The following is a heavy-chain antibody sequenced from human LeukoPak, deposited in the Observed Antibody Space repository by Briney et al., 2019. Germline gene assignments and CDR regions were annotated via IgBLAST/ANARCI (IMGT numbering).Heavy chain of an antibody. V-gene: IGHV3-23*01. CDR3: VKDVVPAAINWFDP. CDR1: GFTFSSYA. J-gene: IGHJ5*02. CDR2: ISGSGGST. Sequence: PGASLRLSCAASGFTFSSYAMSWVRQAPGKGLEWVSAISGSGGSTYYADSVKGRFTISRDNSKNTLYLQMNSLRAEDTAVYYCVKDVVPAAINWFDPWGQGTLVTVSS. D-gene: IGHD2-2*01.